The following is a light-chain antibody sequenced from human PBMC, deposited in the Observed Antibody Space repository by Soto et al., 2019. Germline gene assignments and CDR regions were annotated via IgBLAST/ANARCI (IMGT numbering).Light chain of an antibody. J-gene: IGLJ1*01. Sequence: QSVLTQPRSVSGSPGQSVTISRTGTSSDVGGYNYVSWYQQHPAKAPKLMIYDVTKRPSGVPDRFSGSKSGNTASLTISGLQAEDEADYYCCSYAGSYSYVFGTGTKVTVL. CDR3: CSYAGSYSYV. CDR2: DVT. V-gene: IGLV2-11*01. CDR1: SSDVGGYNY.